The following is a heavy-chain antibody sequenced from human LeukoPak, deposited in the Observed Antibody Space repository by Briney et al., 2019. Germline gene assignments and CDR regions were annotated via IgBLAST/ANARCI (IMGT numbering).Heavy chain of an antibody. CDR1: GFTFSSYG. Sequence: GRSLRLSCAASGFTFSSYGMHWVRQAPGKGLEWVAVISYDGSNKYYADSVKGGFTISKDNSKNTLYLQMNSRTAEDTAVYYCAKEGTMGWIDPWGERTLVTVSS. V-gene: IGHV3-30*18. CDR2: ISYDGSNK. CDR3: AKEGTMGWIDP. J-gene: IGHJ5*02. D-gene: IGHD3-10*01.